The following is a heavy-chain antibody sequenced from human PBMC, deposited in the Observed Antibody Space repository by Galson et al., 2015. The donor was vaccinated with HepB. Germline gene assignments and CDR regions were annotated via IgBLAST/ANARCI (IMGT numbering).Heavy chain of an antibody. D-gene: IGHD6-19*01. CDR2: ISYDGSNK. V-gene: IGHV3-30*04. Sequence: SLRLSCAASGFTFSSYAMHWVRQAPGKGLEWVAVISYDGSNKYYADSVKGRFTISRDNSKNTLYLQMNSLRAEDTAVYYCARGAPVSSGRFGAPDYGMDVWGQGTTVTVSS. CDR3: ARGAPVSSGRFGAPDYGMDV. J-gene: IGHJ6*02. CDR1: GFTFSSYA.